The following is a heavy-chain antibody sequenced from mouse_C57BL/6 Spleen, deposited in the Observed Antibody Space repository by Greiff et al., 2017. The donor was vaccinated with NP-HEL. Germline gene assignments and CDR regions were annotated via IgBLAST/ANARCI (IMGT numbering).Heavy chain of an antibody. CDR3: ARGYCGRRDWNFDV. D-gene: IGHD1-1*01. CDR2: IHPNSGST. J-gene: IGHJ1*03. Sequence: VQLQQPGAELVKPGASVKLSCKASGYTFTSYWMHWVKQRPGQGLEWIGMIHPNSGSTNYNEKFKSKATLTVDKSSSTAYMQLSSLTSEDTAVYDGARGYCGRRDWNFDVWGTGTTVTVSS. V-gene: IGHV1-64*01. CDR1: GYTFTSYW.